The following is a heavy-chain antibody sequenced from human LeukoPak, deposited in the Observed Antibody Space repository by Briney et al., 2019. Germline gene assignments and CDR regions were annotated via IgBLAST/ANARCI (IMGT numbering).Heavy chain of an antibody. D-gene: IGHD5-18*01. CDR1: GGSISSGDHY. V-gene: IGHV4-30-4*01. Sequence: PSQTLSLTCTVSGGSISSGDHYWSWIRQPPGKGLEWIGYIYYSGSTYYNPSLKSRVTISVDTSKNQFSLKLSSVTAADTAVYYCARPPARGYSYGYRGYYFDYWGQGTLVTVSS. CDR3: ARPPARGYSYGYRGYYFDY. J-gene: IGHJ4*02. CDR2: IYYSGST.